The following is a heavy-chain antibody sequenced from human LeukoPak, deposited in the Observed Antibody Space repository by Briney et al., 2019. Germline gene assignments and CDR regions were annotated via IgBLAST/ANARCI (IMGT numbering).Heavy chain of an antibody. CDR3: ARDLGDYYYYGMDV. CDR2: ISSSSSYI. V-gene: IGHV3-21*01. J-gene: IGHJ6*02. Sequence: PGGSLRLSCAASGFTFSSYSMNWVRQASGKGLEWVSSISSSSSYIYYADSVKGRFTISRDNAKNSLYLQMNSLRAEDTAVYYCARDLGDYYYYGMDVWGQGTTVTVSS. CDR1: GFTFSSYS.